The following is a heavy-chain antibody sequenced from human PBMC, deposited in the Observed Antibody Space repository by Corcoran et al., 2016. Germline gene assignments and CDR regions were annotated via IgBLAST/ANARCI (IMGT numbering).Heavy chain of an antibody. V-gene: IGHV4-39*07. CDR3: ARDLIWEEMSDD. Sequence: QLQLQESGPGLVKPSETLSLTCTVSGGSISSSSYYWGWIRQPPGKGLEWIGSIYYSGSTYYNPSLKSRVTISVDTSKNQFSLKLSSVTAADTAVYYCARDLIWEEMSDDWGQGTLVTVSS. J-gene: IGHJ4*02. CDR1: GGSISSSSYY. CDR2: IYYSGST. D-gene: IGHD1-26*01.